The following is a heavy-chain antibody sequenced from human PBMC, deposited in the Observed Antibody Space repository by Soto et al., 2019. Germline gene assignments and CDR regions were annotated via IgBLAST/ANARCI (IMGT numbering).Heavy chain of an antibody. V-gene: IGHV4-34*01. CDR2: INHSGST. J-gene: IGHJ5*02. CDR1: GQSFSGYY. Sequence: QVRLQQWGTGLLKSSETLSLTCAVYGQSFSGYYWSWLRQPPGKGLEWIGEINHSGSTNYNPSLKRKVPISVDTSKIQFSLKVTSVTAAATAVYYCATANRSHHDFDPWGQGTLVTVSS. CDR3: ATANRSHHDFDP. D-gene: IGHD1-1*01.